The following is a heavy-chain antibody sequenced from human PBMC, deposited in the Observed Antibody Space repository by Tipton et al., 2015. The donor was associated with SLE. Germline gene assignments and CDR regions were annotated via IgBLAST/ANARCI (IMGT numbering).Heavy chain of an antibody. CDR1: GFTFSSYG. D-gene: IGHD1-26*01. Sequence: SLRLSCAASGFTFSSYGMHWVRQAPGKGLEWVAFIRYDGSNKYYADSVKGRFTISRDNSKNTLYLQMNSLRAEDTAVYFCAKDWDTYNYYMDVWGKGTTVTVSS. J-gene: IGHJ6*03. V-gene: IGHV3-30*02. CDR3: AKDWDTYNYYMDV. CDR2: IRYDGSNK.